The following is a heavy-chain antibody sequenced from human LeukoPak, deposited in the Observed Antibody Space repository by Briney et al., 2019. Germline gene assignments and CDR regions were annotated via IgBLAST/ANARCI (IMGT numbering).Heavy chain of an antibody. CDR1: GFTFSSYG. J-gene: IGHJ4*02. V-gene: IGHV3-30*18. CDR3: AKLEGGELRYPTTFDY. Sequence: GGSLRLSCAASGFTFSSYGMHWVRQAPGKGLEWVAVISYDGSNKYYADSVKGRFTISRDNSKNTLYLQVNSLRAEDTAVYYCAKLEGGELRYPTTFDYWGQGTLVTVSS. D-gene: IGHD1-26*01. CDR2: ISYDGSNK.